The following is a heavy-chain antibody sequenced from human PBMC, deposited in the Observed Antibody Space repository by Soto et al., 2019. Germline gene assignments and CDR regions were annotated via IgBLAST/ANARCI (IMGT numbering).Heavy chain of an antibody. CDR2: IIPIFGTA. CDR1: GGTFSSYA. D-gene: IGHD6-6*01. J-gene: IGHJ6*02. V-gene: IGHV1-69*13. CDR3: ASSHSSSPTYGMDV. Sequence: SVKVSCKASGGTFSSYAIRWVRQAPGQGREWMGGIIPIFGTANYAQKFQGRVTITADESTSTAYMELSSLRSEDTAVYYWASSHSSSPTYGMDVWRQGTTVTVSS.